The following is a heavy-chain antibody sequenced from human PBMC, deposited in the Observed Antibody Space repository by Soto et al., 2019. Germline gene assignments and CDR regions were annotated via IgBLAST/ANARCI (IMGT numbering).Heavy chain of an antibody. CDR3: SRDSPLDYYDSTGGFVYGMDV. CDR2: IIPILGIA. V-gene: IGHV1-69*04. CDR1: GGTFSSYT. J-gene: IGHJ6*02. D-gene: IGHD3-22*01. Sequence: SVKVSCKASGGTFSSYTISWVQQAPGQGLEWMGRIIPILGIANYAQKFQGRITITAEKSPSTAFIELSSLRFEDTAVYFFSRDSPLDYYDSTGGFVYGMDVWGQGTTVTVSS.